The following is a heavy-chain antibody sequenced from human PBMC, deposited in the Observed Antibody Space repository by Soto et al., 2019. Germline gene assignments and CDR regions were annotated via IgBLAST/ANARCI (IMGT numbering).Heavy chain of an antibody. CDR3: ARLIRVRGVIIGVYGMDV. V-gene: IGHV3-48*03. CDR1: GFTFSSYE. J-gene: IGHJ6*02. CDR2: ISSSGSTI. Sequence: GGSLRLSCAASGFTFSSYEMNWVRQAPGKGLEWVSYISSSGSTIYYADPVKGRFTISRDNAKNSLYLQMNSLRAEDTAVYYCARLIRVRGVIIGVYGMDVWGQGTTVTVSS. D-gene: IGHD3-10*01.